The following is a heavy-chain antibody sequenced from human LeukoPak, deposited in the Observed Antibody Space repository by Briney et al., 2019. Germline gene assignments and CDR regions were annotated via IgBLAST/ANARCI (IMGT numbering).Heavy chain of an antibody. CDR1: GFTFSDNA. Sequence: GGSLRLSCAASGFTFSDNAMTWVRQAPGRGLVWVAVISSGGNTKYADSEKGRFSISRDNSKNTLYLQMNSLRAEDTAVYYCAKHLGGNYFDRPFDYWGQGTLVTVSS. CDR2: ISSGGNT. CDR3: AKHLGGNYFDRPFDY. V-gene: IGHV3-23*01. J-gene: IGHJ4*01. D-gene: IGHD3-22*01.